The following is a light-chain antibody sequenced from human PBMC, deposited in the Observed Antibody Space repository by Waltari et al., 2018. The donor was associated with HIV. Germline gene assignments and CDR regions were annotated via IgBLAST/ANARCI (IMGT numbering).Light chain of an antibody. CDR1: SSHIGNAY. Sequence: QSVLTQPPSVSAAPGQKVTIPCSGSSSHIGNAYVSWYQHVPGAAPKLLIYDNNKRPSGIPDRFSGSKSGTSATLGITGLQTGDEADYYCGTWDHRLSAGVFGGGTKLTVL. CDR2: DNN. J-gene: IGLJ3*02. CDR3: GTWDHRLSAGV. V-gene: IGLV1-51*01.